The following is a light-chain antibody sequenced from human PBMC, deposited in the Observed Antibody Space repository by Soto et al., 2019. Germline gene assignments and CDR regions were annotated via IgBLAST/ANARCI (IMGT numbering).Light chain of an antibody. CDR3: QQRSIWPPLT. CDR2: DAS. CDR1: QSVSSH. Sequence: EIVLTQSPATLSLSPGERATLSCRASQSVSSHLAWYQQKSGQAPRLLIYDASNRANGIPARFSGSGSGTDFTLTIRSLEPEDLAVYYCQQRSIWPPLTVGGGTKVDI. V-gene: IGKV3-11*01. J-gene: IGKJ4*01.